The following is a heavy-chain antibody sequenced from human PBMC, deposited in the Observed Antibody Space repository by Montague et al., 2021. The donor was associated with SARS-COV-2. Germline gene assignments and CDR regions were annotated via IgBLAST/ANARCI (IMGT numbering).Heavy chain of an antibody. CDR1: GGSIGAYY. Sequence: SETLSLTCTVSGGSIGAYYWSWIRQPPGKGPEWIAYISSSGTTNYNPSLKGRITVSVDTSRNQLSLKLSSVTAADSAVYYCARESRLKYLEWSGSRYDYYGMDVWGQGTTVTVSS. V-gene: IGHV4-59*01. D-gene: IGHD3-3*01. CDR3: ARESRLKYLEWSGSRYDYYGMDV. J-gene: IGHJ6*02. CDR2: ISSSGTT.